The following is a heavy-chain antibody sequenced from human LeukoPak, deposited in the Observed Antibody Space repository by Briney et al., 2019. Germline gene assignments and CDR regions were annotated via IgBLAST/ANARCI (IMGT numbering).Heavy chain of an antibody. V-gene: IGHV3-21*01. CDR3: VRDSRSSYGYYFLH. CDR1: GFTFSSKA. Sequence: GGSLRLSCAASGFTFSSKAISWVRQAPGKGLEWVSSISSSSSHMFYADSVKGRFSISRDNAKNSLYLQMNSVRAEDTAVYYCVRDSRSSYGYYFLHWGQGTLVTVSS. D-gene: IGHD1-26*01. J-gene: IGHJ1*01. CDR2: ISSSSSHM.